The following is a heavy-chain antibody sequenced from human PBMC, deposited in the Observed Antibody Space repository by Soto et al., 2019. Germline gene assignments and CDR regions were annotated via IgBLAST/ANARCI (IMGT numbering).Heavy chain of an antibody. CDR1: GGSVSSGHYY. D-gene: IGHD3-3*01. CDR3: ASLAGGYDFWSGYYYFDY. J-gene: IGHJ4*02. CDR2: INYSGST. V-gene: IGHV4-61*01. Sequence: SETLSLTCTVSGGSVSSGHYYWSWIRQSPGKGLEWIGHINYSGSTNSNPSLKSRVSISVDTSKNQFSLNLSSVTAADTAVYYCASLAGGYDFWSGYYYFDYWGQGTLVTVSS.